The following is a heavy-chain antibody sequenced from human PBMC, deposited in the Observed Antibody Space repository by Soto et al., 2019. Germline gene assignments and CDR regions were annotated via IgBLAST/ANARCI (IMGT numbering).Heavy chain of an antibody. Sequence: QVQLVQSGAEVKKPGASVKVSCKASGYTFTTYGINWVRQAPGQGLEWMGWVSPYNGDTTYAQKVQGRLTMTTDTSTRTAYLELRSLRADDTTVYYCAREVGHMDVWGQGTTVTVSS. CDR3: AREVGHMDV. D-gene: IGHD2-2*01. V-gene: IGHV1-18*04. J-gene: IGHJ6*02. CDR2: VSPYNGDT. CDR1: GYTFTTYG.